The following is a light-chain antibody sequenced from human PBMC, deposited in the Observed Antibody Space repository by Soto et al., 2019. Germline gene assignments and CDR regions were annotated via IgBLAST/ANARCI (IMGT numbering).Light chain of an antibody. CDR3: QHYRSSLWT. CDR2: KAS. J-gene: IGKJ1*01. CDR1: QSISIW. V-gene: IGKV1-5*03. Sequence: DIQMTQSPSTLSASVGDRVTITCRASQSISIWLAWYQQKPGKAPKLLIYKASSLESGVPSRFSGSGSGTEFTLPIISLQPDDFATYYCQHYRSSLWTFGQGTKVEIK.